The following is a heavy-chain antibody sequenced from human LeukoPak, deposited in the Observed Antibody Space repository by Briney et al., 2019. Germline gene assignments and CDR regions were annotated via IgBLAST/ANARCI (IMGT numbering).Heavy chain of an antibody. CDR2: ISSSGSTI. J-gene: IGHJ6*02. CDR3: ARMVAKGYSSRLSGGMDV. V-gene: IGHV3-48*03. D-gene: IGHD6-13*01. Sequence: PGGSLRLSCAASGFTFSSYEMNWVRQAPGKGLEWVSYISSSGSTIYYADSVKGRFTISRDNAKNSLYLQMNSLRAEDTAVYYCARMVAKGYSSRLSGGMDVWGQGTTVTVSS. CDR1: GFTFSSYE.